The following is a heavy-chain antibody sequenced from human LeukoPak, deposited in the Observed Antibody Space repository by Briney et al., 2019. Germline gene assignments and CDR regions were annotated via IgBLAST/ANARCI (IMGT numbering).Heavy chain of an antibody. CDR1: GYSFTSYW. D-gene: IGHD2-15*01. CDR3: VRRCSGGSCYNYGMDV. Sequence: GESLKISCKGSGYSFTSYWIGWVRQMPGKGLEWMGIIYPGDSDTRYSPSFQGQVTISADKSISTAYLQWSSLKASDTAMYYSVRRCSGGSCYNYGMDVWGQGTTITVSS. V-gene: IGHV5-51*01. J-gene: IGHJ6*02. CDR2: IYPGDSDT.